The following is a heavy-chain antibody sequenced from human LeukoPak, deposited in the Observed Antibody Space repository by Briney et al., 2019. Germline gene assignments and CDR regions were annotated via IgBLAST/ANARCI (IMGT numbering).Heavy chain of an antibody. CDR1: GFTFSSYS. V-gene: IGHV3-48*01. J-gene: IGHJ6*03. Sequence: PGGSLRLSCAASGFTFSSYSMNWVRQAPGKGLEWVSYISSSSSTIYYADSVKGRFTISRDNAKNSPYLQMNSLRAEDTAVYYCARDGNYDFWSGPYHYYYYYYMDVWGKGTTVTVSS. D-gene: IGHD3-3*01. CDR2: ISSSSSTI. CDR3: ARDGNYDFWSGPYHYYYYYYMDV.